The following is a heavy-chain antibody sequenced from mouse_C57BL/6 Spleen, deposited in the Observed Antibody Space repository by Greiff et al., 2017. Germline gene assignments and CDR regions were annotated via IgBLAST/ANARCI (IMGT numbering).Heavy chain of an antibody. J-gene: IGHJ4*01. D-gene: IGHD2-5*01. V-gene: IGHV2-6-1*01. CDR1: GFSLTSYG. CDR3: ARQQFYSNFYYYAMDY. CDR2: IWSDGST. Sequence: QVQLKQSGPGLVAPSQSLSITCTVSGFSLTSYGVHWVRQPPGKGLEWLVVIWSDGSTTYNSALKSRLSISKDNSKSQVFLKMNSLQTDDTAMYYCARQQFYSNFYYYAMDYWGQGTSVTVSS.